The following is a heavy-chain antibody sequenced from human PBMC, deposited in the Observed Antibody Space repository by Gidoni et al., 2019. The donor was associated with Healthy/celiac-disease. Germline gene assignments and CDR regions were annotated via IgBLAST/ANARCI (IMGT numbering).Heavy chain of an antibody. CDR2: IIPILGIA. V-gene: IGHV1-69*04. J-gene: IGHJ4*02. D-gene: IGHD3-10*01. CDR1: GGTFRSSA. CDR3: ARDTPNYYGSGSHAFDY. Sequence: QVQLVQSGAEVKKHGSSVKVSCKASGGTFRSSASSCVRQAPGQGLEWMGRIIPILGIAKYAQKFQGRVTMTADKSTSTAYMELSSLRSEDTAVYYCARDTPNYYGSGSHAFDYWGQGTLVTVSS.